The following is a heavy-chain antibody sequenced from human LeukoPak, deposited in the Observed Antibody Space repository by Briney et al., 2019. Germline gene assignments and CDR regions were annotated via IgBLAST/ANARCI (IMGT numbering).Heavy chain of an antibody. CDR1: GFTFSSYG. D-gene: IGHD4-17*01. Sequence: GGSLRLSCAVSGFTFSSYGMHWVRQAPGKGLEWVAVISYDGSNKYYADSVKGRFTISRDNSKNTLYLQMNSLRAEDTAVYYCAKGRIYGDSTYYYGMDVWGQGTTVTVSS. J-gene: IGHJ6*02. V-gene: IGHV3-30*18. CDR2: ISYDGSNK. CDR3: AKGRIYGDSTYYYGMDV.